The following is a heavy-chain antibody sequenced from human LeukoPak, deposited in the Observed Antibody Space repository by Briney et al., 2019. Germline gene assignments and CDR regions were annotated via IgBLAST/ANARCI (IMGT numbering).Heavy chain of an antibody. CDR2: ISSSSSYI. V-gene: IGHV3-21*04. CDR1: GFTFSSYS. Sequence: AGGSLRLSCAASGFTFSSYSMNWVRQAPGKGLEWVSSISSSSSYIYYADSVKGRFTISRDNSKNTLYLQMNSLRAEDTAVYYCARPVAGTGGLVWGQGTLVTVSS. J-gene: IGHJ4*02. D-gene: IGHD6-19*01. CDR3: ARPVAGTGGLV.